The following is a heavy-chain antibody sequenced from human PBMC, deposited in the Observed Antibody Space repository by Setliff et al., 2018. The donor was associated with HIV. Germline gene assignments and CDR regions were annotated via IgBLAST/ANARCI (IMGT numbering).Heavy chain of an antibody. V-gene: IGHV3-74*01. CDR2: LNTAGSST. D-gene: IGHD2-15*01. Sequence: PGGSLRLSCAASGFMFNIYEMNWVRQAPGKGLVRVSRLNTAGSSTYYADSVKGRFTISRDNAKSPVYLQMGSLSADDTAVYYCARGGFNHAFDNWGQGTMVTVSS. CDR1: GFMFNIYE. J-gene: IGHJ3*02. CDR3: ARGGFNHAFDN.